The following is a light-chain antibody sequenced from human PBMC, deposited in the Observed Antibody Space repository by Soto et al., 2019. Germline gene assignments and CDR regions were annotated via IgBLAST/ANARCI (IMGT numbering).Light chain of an antibody. V-gene: IGLV1-44*01. CDR2: RTN. CDR3: TAWDGSLDGRV. CDR1: SSNIGTNT. J-gene: IGLJ3*02. Sequence: QSVLTQPPSASGTPGQRVTISCSGSSSNIGTNTVNWYQQLPGTAPKLLIYRTNQRPSGIPDRFSGSKSGTSASLDISGLQSEDEADYYCTAWDGSLDGRVFGGGTKSPS.